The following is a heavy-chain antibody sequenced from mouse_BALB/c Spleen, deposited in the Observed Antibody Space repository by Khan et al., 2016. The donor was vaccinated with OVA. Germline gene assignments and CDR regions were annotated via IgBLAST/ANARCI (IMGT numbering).Heavy chain of an antibody. CDR2: INPSNGYT. D-gene: IGHD2-14*01. CDR1: GYTFTTYT. CDR3: ARDGAYYRSDSWFSY. J-gene: IGHJ3*01. V-gene: IGHV1-4*01. Sequence: QVQLQQPGAELARPGASVKMSCKASGYTFTTYTMHWVKQRPGQGLEWIGYINPSNGYTNYNQQFKDKSTLTADKSSSTAYMQLSSLTSDYSAIYYCARDGAYYRSDSWFSYWGQGTLVTVSA.